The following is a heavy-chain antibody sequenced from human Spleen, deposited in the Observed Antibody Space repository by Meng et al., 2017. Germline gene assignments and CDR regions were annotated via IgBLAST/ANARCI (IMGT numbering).Heavy chain of an antibody. CDR2: INHRGDT. CDR3: ARTRVLYYFDQ. V-gene: IGHV4-34*01. D-gene: IGHD2/OR15-2a*01. CDR1: GGSFSGYY. J-gene: IGHJ4*02. Sequence: QVQLQQWGAGLLKPSEGLSLTCAVYGGSFSGYYWSWIRQPPGKGLEWIGEINHRGDTKHNPSLRSRVTISVDTSKNQFSLKLNSVTAADTAVYYCARTRVLYYFDQWGQGTLVTVSS.